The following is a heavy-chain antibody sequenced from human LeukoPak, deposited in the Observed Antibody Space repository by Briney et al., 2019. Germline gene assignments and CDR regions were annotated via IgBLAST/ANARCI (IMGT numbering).Heavy chain of an antibody. D-gene: IGHD3-9*01. CDR1: GYTFTGYY. Sequence: GASVKVSCKASGYTFTGYYMHWVRQAPGQGLEWMGWINPNSGGTNYAQKFQGRVTMTRDTSISTVYMELSRLRSDDTAVYYCARVSTYDILTGYYIRSNAFDIWGQGTMVTVSS. CDR3: ARVSTYDILTGYYIRSNAFDI. CDR2: INPNSGGT. J-gene: IGHJ3*02. V-gene: IGHV1-2*02.